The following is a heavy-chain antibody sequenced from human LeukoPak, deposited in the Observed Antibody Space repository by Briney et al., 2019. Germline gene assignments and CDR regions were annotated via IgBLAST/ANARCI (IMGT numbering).Heavy chain of an antibody. J-gene: IGHJ5*02. CDR3: ARDLGQYYDTSDNWFDP. D-gene: IGHD3-22*01. Sequence: GGSLRLSCAASGFTFNSYGMHWVRQAPGKGLEWVAFIRYDGSNKYYADSLKGRFTISRDNAKNTLNLQMNSLRAEDTAVYYCARDLGQYYDTSDNWFDPWGQGTLVTVSS. CDR1: GFTFNSYG. V-gene: IGHV3-30*02. CDR2: IRYDGSNK.